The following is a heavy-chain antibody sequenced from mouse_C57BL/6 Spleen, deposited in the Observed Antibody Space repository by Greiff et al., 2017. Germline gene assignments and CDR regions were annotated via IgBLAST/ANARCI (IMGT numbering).Heavy chain of an antibody. J-gene: IGHJ2*01. CDR1: GYTFTDYN. V-gene: IGHV1-22*01. CDR3: ARVFSSWDGGPFDD. D-gene: IGHD4-1*01. Sequence: EVQLQQSGPELVKPGASVKMSCKASGYTFTDYNMHWVKQSHGQSLEWIGYINPSNGGTSYNQKFTGKATLTVNKSSSTAYMGLRSLTSEDSAVYYCARVFSSWDGGPFDDWGQGTTLTVSS. CDR2: INPSNGGT.